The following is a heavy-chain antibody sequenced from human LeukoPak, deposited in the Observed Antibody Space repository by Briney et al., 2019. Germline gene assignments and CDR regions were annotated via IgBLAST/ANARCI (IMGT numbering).Heavy chain of an antibody. D-gene: IGHD5-18*01. V-gene: IGHV1-8*03. Sequence: ASVKVSCKASGYTFTSYDINWVRQATGQGLEWMGWMNPNSGNTGYAQKFQGRVTITRNTSISTAYMELSSLRSEDTAVYYCASPSPSYGPYYFDYWGQGTLVTVSS. CDR3: ASPSPSYGPYYFDY. CDR2: MNPNSGNT. CDR1: GYTFTSYD. J-gene: IGHJ4*02.